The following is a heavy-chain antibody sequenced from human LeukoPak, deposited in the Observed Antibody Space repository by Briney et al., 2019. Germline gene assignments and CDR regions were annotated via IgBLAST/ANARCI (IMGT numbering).Heavy chain of an antibody. V-gene: IGHV5-51*01. CDR2: IYSGDSDT. CDR1: GYSFTSYW. CDR3: ARSPDIVVVPAAIPVAGGWFDP. D-gene: IGHD2-2*02. J-gene: IGHJ5*02. Sequence: GESLKISCRGSGYSFTSYWIGWVRQMPGKGLEWMGIIYSGDSDTSYSPSFKGQVIIPADKSISTAYLQWSSLKASDTAMYYCARSPDIVVVPAAIPVAGGWFDPWGQGTLVTVSS.